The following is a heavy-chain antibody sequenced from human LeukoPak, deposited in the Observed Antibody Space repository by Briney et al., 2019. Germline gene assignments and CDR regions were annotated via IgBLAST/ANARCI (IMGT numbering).Heavy chain of an antibody. CDR2: MQYSGST. CDR1: GGSISSGAYY. Sequence: PSETLSLTCTVSGGSISSGAYYWSWIRQYPGKGLEWVGYMQYSGSTNYNPSLKSRVAISVDTSKNQFSLKLSSVTAADTAVYYCERSGGSYFDYWGQGILVTVSS. V-gene: IGHV4-31*03. D-gene: IGHD2-15*01. J-gene: IGHJ4*02. CDR3: ERSGGSYFDY.